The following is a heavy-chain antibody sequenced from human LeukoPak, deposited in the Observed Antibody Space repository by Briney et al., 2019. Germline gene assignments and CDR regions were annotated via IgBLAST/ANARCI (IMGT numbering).Heavy chain of an antibody. Sequence: ASVKVSCKASGYTFTGYYMHWVRQAPGQGLELMGRINPNSGGTNYAQKFQGRVTMTRDTSISTAYMELSRLRSDDTAVYYCARGYYDSPGEYFQHWGQGTLVTVSS. CDR3: ARGYYDSPGEYFQH. CDR1: GYTFTGYY. D-gene: IGHD3-22*01. V-gene: IGHV1-2*06. J-gene: IGHJ1*01. CDR2: INPNSGGT.